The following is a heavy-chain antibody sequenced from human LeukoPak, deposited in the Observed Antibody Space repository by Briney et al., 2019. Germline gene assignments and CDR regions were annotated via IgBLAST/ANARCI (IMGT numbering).Heavy chain of an antibody. Sequence: GGSLRLSCAASGFTFSSYWMHWVRQAPGKGVVWVSRINSDGSSTRYADSVKGRFTISRDNAKNTLHLQMNSLRVEDTAVYYCARGDPSWGVVVISEAHYWGQGTLVTVSS. D-gene: IGHD3-22*01. V-gene: IGHV3-74*01. J-gene: IGHJ4*02. CDR1: GFTFSSYW. CDR2: INSDGSST. CDR3: ARGDPSWGVVVISEAHY.